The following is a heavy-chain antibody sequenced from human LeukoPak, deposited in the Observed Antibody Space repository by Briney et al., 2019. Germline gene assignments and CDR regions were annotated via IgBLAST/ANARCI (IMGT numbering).Heavy chain of an antibody. CDR2: TYYSGST. Sequence: SETLSLTCSVSGGSISTYYWSWIRQTPGKGLEWIGYTYYSGSTNYNPSPESRVTMSVDTSKNQLSLNLTSVTAADTAVYFCATGYSSYYFDYWGLGTLVTVSS. J-gene: IGHJ4*02. V-gene: IGHV4-59*01. D-gene: IGHD6-6*01. CDR1: GGSISTYY. CDR3: ATGYSSYYFDY.